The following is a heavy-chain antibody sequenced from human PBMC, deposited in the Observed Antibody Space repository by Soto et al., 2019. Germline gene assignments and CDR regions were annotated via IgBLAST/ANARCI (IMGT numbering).Heavy chain of an antibody. CDR2: ISAYNGNT. J-gene: IGHJ4*02. D-gene: IGHD2-2*01. CDR1: GYPFTTHG. V-gene: IGHV1-18*01. Sequence: ASVKVSCKASGYPFTTHGISWVRQAPGQGLERMGKISAYNGNTNYAQKLKGRVTMTTDTSTSTAYMELRSLISDDTAVYYCARYRLSLSYIVVVPAERYFDYWGQGTLVTVSS. CDR3: ARYRLSLSYIVVVPAERYFDY.